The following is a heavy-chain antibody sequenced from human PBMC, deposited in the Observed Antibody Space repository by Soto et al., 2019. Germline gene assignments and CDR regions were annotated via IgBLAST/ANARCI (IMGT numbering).Heavy chain of an antibody. CDR1: GGTFSSYA. Sequence: GASVKVSCKASGGTFSSYAISWVRQAPGQGLEWMGGIIPIFGTANYAQKFQGRVTITADKSTSTAYMELSSLRSEDTAVYFCARQEGIGAGGTMDFWGQGTPVTVSS. CDR3: ARQEGIGAGGTMDF. J-gene: IGHJ4*02. V-gene: IGHV1-69*06. D-gene: IGHD6-13*01. CDR2: IIPIFGTA.